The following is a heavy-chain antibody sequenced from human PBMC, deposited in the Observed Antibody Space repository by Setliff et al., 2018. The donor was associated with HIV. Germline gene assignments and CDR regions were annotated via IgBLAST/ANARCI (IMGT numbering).Heavy chain of an antibody. V-gene: IGHV4-59*12. CDR1: GGSISSDY. J-gene: IGHJ5*02. CDR3: ARSTVGAGASFP. Sequence: PSETLSLTCTVSGGSISSDYWSWIRQPPGKGLEWIGYIYYSGNTNFNPSLNSRVTISLGTSKNQFSLRLTSLTAADTAIYYCARSTVGAGASFPWGRGILVTVSS. D-gene: IGHD1-26*01. CDR2: IYYSGNT.